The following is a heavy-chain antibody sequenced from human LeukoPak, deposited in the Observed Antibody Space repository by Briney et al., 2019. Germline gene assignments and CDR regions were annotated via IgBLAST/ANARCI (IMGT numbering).Heavy chain of an antibody. J-gene: IGHJ6*02. V-gene: IGHV3-23*01. CDR3: AKTGTDYDFWSYHDMDV. Sequence: PGGSLRLSCAASGFTFSSYAMSWVRQSPGKGLEWVSGISGSGGSTYYADSVKGRFTISRDNSKNTLYLQMNSLRAEDTAVYYCAKTGTDYDFWSYHDMDVWGQGTTVTVSS. D-gene: IGHD3-3*01. CDR2: ISGSGGST. CDR1: GFTFSSYA.